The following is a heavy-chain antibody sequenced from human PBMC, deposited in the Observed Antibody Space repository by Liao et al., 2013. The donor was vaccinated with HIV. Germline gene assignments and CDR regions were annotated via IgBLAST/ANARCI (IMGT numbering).Heavy chain of an antibody. J-gene: IGHJ5*02. D-gene: IGHD2-15*01. CDR1: GDSISGSSYF. Sequence: QLQLQESGPELVKPSETLSLTCTVSGDSISGSSYFWGWIRQPPGEGLEWIGSIYYSGSPSYNPSLKSRVTISVDTSKNQFSLKLSSVTAADTAVYFCARGNPRFCSGGTCYSVYDAWGQGNLVTVSS. CDR3: ARGNPRFCSGGTCYSVYDA. CDR2: IYYSGSP. V-gene: IGHV4-39*07.